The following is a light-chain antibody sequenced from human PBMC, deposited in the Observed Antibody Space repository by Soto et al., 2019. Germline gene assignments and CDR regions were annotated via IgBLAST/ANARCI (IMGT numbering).Light chain of an antibody. J-gene: IGLJ3*02. CDR3: GSYTIRSIWV. Sequence: QSALTQPASVSGSPGQSITISCTGTSNDVGGYNYVSWSQHHPGKAPKLIIYEVTNRPSGVSDRFSGSKSGNTASLTISGLQAEDEADYYCGSYTIRSIWVFGGGTK. CDR2: EVT. V-gene: IGLV2-14*01. CDR1: SNDVGGYNY.